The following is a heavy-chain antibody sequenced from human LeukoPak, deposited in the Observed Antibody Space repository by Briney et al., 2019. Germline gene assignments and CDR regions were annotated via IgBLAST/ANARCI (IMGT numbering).Heavy chain of an antibody. CDR3: ARHLGTVGATSAFDI. J-gene: IGHJ3*02. CDR2: IYPGDSDT. Sequence: GESLKISCKGSGYSPTSYWIGWVRQMPGKGLEWMGIIYPGDSDTRYSPSFQGQVTISADKSISTAYLQWSSLKASDTAMYYCARHLGTVGATSAFDIWGQGTMVTVSS. V-gene: IGHV5-51*01. CDR1: GYSPTSYW. D-gene: IGHD1-26*01.